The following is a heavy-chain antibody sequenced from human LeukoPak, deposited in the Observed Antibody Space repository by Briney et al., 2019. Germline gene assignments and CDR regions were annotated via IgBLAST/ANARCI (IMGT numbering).Heavy chain of an antibody. Sequence: PGGSLRLSCAASGFTFSSYAMHWVRQAPGKGLEWVAVISYDGSNKYYADSVKGRFTISRDNSKNTLYLQMNSLRAEDTAVYYCAKDSGTLAGDFDYWGQGTLVTVSS. D-gene: IGHD3-10*01. CDR2: ISYDGSNK. CDR1: GFTFSSYA. J-gene: IGHJ4*02. V-gene: IGHV3-30-3*01. CDR3: AKDSGTLAGDFDY.